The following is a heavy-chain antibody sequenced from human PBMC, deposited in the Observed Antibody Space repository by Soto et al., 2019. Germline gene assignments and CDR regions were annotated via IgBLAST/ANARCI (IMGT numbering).Heavy chain of an antibody. CDR2: ISGSGGST. CDR1: GFTFSSYA. Sequence: PGGSLRLSCAASGFTFSSYAMSWVRQAPGKGLEWVSAISGSGGSTYYADSVKGRLTISRDNSKNTLYLQMNSLRAEDTAVYYCAKDRVYGGSLDYWGQGTLVTVSS. V-gene: IGHV3-23*01. CDR3: AKDRVYGGSLDY. J-gene: IGHJ4*02. D-gene: IGHD4-17*01.